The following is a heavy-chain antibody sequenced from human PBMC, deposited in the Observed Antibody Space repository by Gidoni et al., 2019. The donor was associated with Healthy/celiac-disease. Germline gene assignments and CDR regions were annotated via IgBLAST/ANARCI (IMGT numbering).Heavy chain of an antibody. V-gene: IGHV1-69*01. CDR3: ASVSVVAATPTAYYYMDV. CDR2: IIPIFGTA. CDR1: GGTFSSYA. D-gene: IGHD2-15*01. Sequence: QVQLVQSGAEVKKPGSSVKVSCKASGGTFSSYAISWVRQAPGQGLEWMGGIIPIFGTANYAQKFQGRVTITADESTSTAYMELSSLRSEDTAVYYCASVSVVAATPTAYYYMDVWGKGTTVTVSS. J-gene: IGHJ6*03.